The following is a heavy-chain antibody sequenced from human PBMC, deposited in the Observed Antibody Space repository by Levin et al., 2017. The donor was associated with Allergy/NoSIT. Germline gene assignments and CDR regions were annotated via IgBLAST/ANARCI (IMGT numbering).Heavy chain of an antibody. D-gene: IGHD3-22*01. CDR3: TNLFHNYDTSDDFES. Sequence: GGSLRLSCAASEFTFSKAWMSWVRQAPGKGLEWVGRIRSNADGGTRYYAAPVRGRFTILRDDSKNTLYQQMNSLKTEDTAVYYCTNLFHNYDTSDDFESWGQGTLVTVSS. CDR1: EFTFSKAW. J-gene: IGHJ4*02. V-gene: IGHV3-15*01. CDR2: IRSNADGGTR.